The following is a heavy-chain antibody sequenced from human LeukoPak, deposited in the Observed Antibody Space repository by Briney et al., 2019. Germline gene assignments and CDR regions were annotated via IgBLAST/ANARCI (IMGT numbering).Heavy chain of an antibody. J-gene: IGHJ3*02. CDR2: ISSSSSYI. CDR3: ARDDSGSYPSDAFDI. D-gene: IGHD1-26*01. Sequence: GGSLRLSCAASGFTFSSYSMNWVRQAPGKGLEWVSSISSSSSYIYYADSVKGRFTISRDNAKNSLYLQMNSLRAEDTAVYYCARDDSGSYPSDAFDIWGQGTMVTVSS. CDR1: GFTFSSYS. V-gene: IGHV3-21*01.